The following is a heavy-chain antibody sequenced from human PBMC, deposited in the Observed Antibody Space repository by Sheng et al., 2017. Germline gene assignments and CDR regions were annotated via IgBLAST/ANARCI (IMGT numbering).Heavy chain of an antibody. Sequence: EVQLVESGGGLVQPGGSLRLSCAASGFTFDSYEMNWVRQAPGKGLEWVSFISSSAGTIYYADSVKGRFTISRDNAKNSLYLQMNSLRAEDTAVYYCARVLWTSRWYPDYWGQGTLVTVSS. CDR1: GFTFDSYE. CDR2: ISSSAGTI. CDR3: ARVLWTSRWYPDY. J-gene: IGHJ4*02. D-gene: IGHD6-13*01. V-gene: IGHV3-48*03.